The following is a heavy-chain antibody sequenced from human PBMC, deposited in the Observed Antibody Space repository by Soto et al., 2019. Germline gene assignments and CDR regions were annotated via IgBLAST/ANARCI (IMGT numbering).Heavy chain of an antibody. J-gene: IGHJ6*02. Sequence: GGSLRLSCVASGFTFSSYWMSWVRQAPGKGLEWVSAISGSGGSTYYADSVKGRFTISRDNSKNTLYLQMNSLRAEDTAVYYCAKDMYSSSWYFYYYSMDVWGQGTTVTVSS. CDR1: GFTFSSYW. D-gene: IGHD6-13*01. V-gene: IGHV3-23*01. CDR2: ISGSGGST. CDR3: AKDMYSSSWYFYYYSMDV.